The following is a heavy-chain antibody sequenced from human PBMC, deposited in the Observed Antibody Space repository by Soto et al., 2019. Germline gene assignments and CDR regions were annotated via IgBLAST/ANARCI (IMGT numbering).Heavy chain of an antibody. D-gene: IGHD6-19*01. J-gene: IGHJ3*02. CDR1: GFTFSSYG. Sequence: GGSLRLSCAASGFTFSSYGMHWVRQAPGKGLEWVAVIWYDGSNKYYADSVKGRFTISRDNSKNTLYLQMNSLRAEDTAVYYCASMPGSGWVFDAFDIWGQGTMVTVSS. CDR2: IWYDGSNK. CDR3: ASMPGSGWVFDAFDI. V-gene: IGHV3-33*01.